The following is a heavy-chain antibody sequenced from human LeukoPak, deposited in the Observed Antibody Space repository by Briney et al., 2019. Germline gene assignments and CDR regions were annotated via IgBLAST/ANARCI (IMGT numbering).Heavy chain of an antibody. V-gene: IGHV3-30*02. Sequence: SGGSLRLSCAASGFTFSSYVMHWVRQAPGKGLEWVAFIWYDGSNKYYADSVKGRFTISRDNSKNTLYLQMNSLRAEDTAVYYCAKDRFGSFYYFDYWGQGNLVTVSP. CDR3: AKDRFGSFYYFDY. CDR1: GFTFSSYV. J-gene: IGHJ4*02. D-gene: IGHD3-3*01. CDR2: IWYDGSNK.